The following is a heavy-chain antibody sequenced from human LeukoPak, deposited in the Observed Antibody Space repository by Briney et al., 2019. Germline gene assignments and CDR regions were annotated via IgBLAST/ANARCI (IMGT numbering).Heavy chain of an antibody. CDR2: SYSGGST. Sequence: GGSLRPSCAASGLTVSSNYMSWVRQAPGKGLEWVSGSYSGGSTHSADSVKGRFTISRDNSKNTLYLQMNSLRVEDTAMYYCAGVKKSISGGMGATEYWGQGTLVTVSS. D-gene: IGHD6-25*01. J-gene: IGHJ4*02. CDR3: AGVKKSISGGMGATEY. CDR1: GLTVSSNY. V-gene: IGHV3-66*02.